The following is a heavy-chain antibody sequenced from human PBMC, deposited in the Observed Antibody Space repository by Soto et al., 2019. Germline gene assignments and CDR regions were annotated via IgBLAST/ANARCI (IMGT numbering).Heavy chain of an antibody. CDR2: IDTSGTKI. Sequence: QVQLLESGGDLVKPGGSLRLSCAASGYTFSDYDMSWIRQAPGKGLEWISSIDTSGTKIYYADSVKGRFTITRDNAKNSLYLEMNSLRYEDPDVYYCASHYDMWSGYLYPVDYWGQGTLVTVSS. CDR1: GYTFSDYD. J-gene: IGHJ4*02. V-gene: IGHV3-11*01. D-gene: IGHD3-3*01. CDR3: ASHYDMWSGYLYPVDY.